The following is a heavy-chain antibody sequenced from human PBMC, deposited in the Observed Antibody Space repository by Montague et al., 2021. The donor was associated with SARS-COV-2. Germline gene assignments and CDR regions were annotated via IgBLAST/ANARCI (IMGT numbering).Heavy chain of an antibody. D-gene: IGHD6-19*01. CDR1: GGSISSSNYY. V-gene: IGHV4-39*01. J-gene: IGHJ4*02. Sequence: SETLSLTCTVSGGSISSSNYYWGWIRQPPGKGLECIGFNYYSGTTYYNPSLQSRVTISVDTSKKQFSQKLCSVTAADTALYYCARETYTSGWFQKFDYWGQGTLVTVSS. CDR3: ARETYTSGWFQKFDY. CDR2: NYYSGTT.